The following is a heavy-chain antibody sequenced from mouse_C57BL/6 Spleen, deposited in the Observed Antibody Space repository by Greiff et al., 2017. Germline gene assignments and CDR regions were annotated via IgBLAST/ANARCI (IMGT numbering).Heavy chain of an antibody. D-gene: IGHD1-1*01. CDR3: ARSVYYGSSYWYFDV. J-gene: IGHJ1*03. CDR2: IDPSDSYT. V-gene: IGHV1-69*01. CDR1: GYTFTSYW. Sequence: QVQLQQPGAELVMPGASVKLSCKASGYTFTSYWMHWVKQRPGQGLEWIGEIDPSDSYTNYNQKFKGKSTLTVDKSSSTAYMQLSSLTSEDAAVYYCARSVYYGSSYWYFDVWGTGTTVTVSS.